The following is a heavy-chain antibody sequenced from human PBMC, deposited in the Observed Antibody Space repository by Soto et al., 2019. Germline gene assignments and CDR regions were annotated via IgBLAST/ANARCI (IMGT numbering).Heavy chain of an antibody. CDR1: GFTFSSYS. CDR2: ISSSSSYI. Sequence: GGSLRLSCASSGFTFSSYSMNWVRQAPGKGLEWVSSISSSSSYIYYADSAKGRFTISRDNAKNSLYLQMNSLRAEDTAVYYCARDGVRYCSSTSCYLGYWGQGTLVTVSS. J-gene: IGHJ4*02. D-gene: IGHD2-2*01. V-gene: IGHV3-21*01. CDR3: ARDGVRYCSSTSCYLGY.